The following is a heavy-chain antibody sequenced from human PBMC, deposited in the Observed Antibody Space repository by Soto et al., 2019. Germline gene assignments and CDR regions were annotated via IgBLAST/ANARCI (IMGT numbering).Heavy chain of an antibody. CDR2: IYYSGST. CDR3: ARGNREYGDYESLLNWFDP. Sequence: QVQLQESGPGLVKPSQTLSLTCTVSGGSISSGGYYWSWIRQHPGKGLEWIGYIYYSGSTYYNPSLKSRVTISVDTSKNQFSLKLSSVTAADTAVYYWARGNREYGDYESLLNWFDPWGQGTLVTVSS. V-gene: IGHV4-31*03. J-gene: IGHJ5*02. D-gene: IGHD4-17*01. CDR1: GGSISSGGYY.